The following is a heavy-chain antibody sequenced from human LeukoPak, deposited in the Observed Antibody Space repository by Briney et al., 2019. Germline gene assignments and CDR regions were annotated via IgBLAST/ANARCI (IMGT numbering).Heavy chain of an antibody. CDR3: AKGMSYYDSSGYYYQDY. D-gene: IGHD3-22*01. CDR1: GFTFSSDS. V-gene: IGHV3-23*01. J-gene: IGHJ4*02. CDR2: IIGSGGST. Sequence: GGSLRLSCAASGFTFSSDSLSWVRQAPGKGLGWGSAIIGSGGSTYYADSVKGRFTISRDNSKNTLYLQMNSLRAEDTAVYYCAKGMSYYDSSGYYYQDYWGQGTLVTVSS.